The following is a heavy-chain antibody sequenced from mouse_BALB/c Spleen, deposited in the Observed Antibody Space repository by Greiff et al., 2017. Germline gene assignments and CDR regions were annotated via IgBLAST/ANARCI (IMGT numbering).Heavy chain of an antibody. D-gene: IGHD1-1*01. Sequence: EVQRVESGGGLVKPGGSLKLSCAASGFTFSDYYMYWVRQTPEKRLEWVATISDGGSYTYYPDSVKGRCTISRDNAKNNLYLQMSSLKSEDTAMYDCARGYYGSSYGAMDYWGQGTSVTVSS. J-gene: IGHJ4*01. CDR2: ISDGGSYT. CDR1: GFTFSDYY. V-gene: IGHV5-4*02. CDR3: ARGYYGSSYGAMDY.